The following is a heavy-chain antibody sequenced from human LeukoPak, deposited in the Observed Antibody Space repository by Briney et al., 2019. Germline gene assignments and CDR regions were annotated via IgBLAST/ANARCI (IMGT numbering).Heavy chain of an antibody. Sequence: SETLSLTCAVYGGSFSGYYWSWIRQPPGKGLEWIGEINHSGSTNYNPSLKSQVTISVDTSKNQFSLKLSSVTAADTAVYYCASDDYGSGSYSQNWGQGTLVTVSS. CDR3: ASDDYGSGSYSQN. CDR2: INHSGST. CDR1: GGSFSGYY. J-gene: IGHJ4*02. V-gene: IGHV4-34*01. D-gene: IGHD3-10*01.